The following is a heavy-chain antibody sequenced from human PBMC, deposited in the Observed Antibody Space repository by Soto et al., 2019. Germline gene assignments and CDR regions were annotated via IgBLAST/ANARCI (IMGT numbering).Heavy chain of an antibody. V-gene: IGHV3-48*01. CDR3: AASIRVSRQSFDL. Sequence: LRLSCAASGFTFSSYTMNWVRQASGKGLEWISHITHSSSAIYYADSVRGRFTVSRDNAKNSLYLQLNSLRAEDTAVYYCAASIRVSRQSFDLPGRGTLGTVST. CDR2: ITHSSSAI. J-gene: IGHJ2*01. CDR1: GFTFSSYT. D-gene: IGHD3-10*01.